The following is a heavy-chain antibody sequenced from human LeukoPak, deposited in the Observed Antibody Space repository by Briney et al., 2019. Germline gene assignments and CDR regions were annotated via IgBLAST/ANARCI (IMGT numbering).Heavy chain of an antibody. CDR1: GGSISSSSYY. CDR3: ARDTYDYGGTSSFDI. J-gene: IGHJ3*02. CDR2: IYYSGST. D-gene: IGHD4-23*01. Sequence: SETLSLTCTVSGGSISSSSYYWGWIRQPPGKGLEWIGSIYYSGSTYYNPSLKSRVTISVDTSKNQFSLKPSSVTAADTAVYYCARDTYDYGGTSSFDIWGQGTMVTVSS. V-gene: IGHV4-39*07.